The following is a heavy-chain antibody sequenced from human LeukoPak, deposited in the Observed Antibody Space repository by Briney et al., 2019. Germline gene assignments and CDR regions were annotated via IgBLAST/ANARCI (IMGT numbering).Heavy chain of an antibody. V-gene: IGHV1-2*02. J-gene: IGHJ4*02. CDR3: ARAPMIVVVFPPRLDF. CDR1: GYTFTGYY. D-gene: IGHD3-22*01. CDR2: INPNTGGT. Sequence: ASVKVSCKTSGYTFTGYYMHWVRQAPGQGLEWMGWINPNTGGTNYAQTFQCRVTMTSDTSISTAYMELSSLRSDDTAMYYCARAPMIVVVFPPRLDFWGQGTLVTVSS.